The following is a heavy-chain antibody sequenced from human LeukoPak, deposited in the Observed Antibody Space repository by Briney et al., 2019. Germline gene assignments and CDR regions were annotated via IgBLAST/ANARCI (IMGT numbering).Heavy chain of an antibody. V-gene: IGHV3-23*01. CDR2: ISGSGGST. CDR1: GFTFSSYA. CDR3: AKDPGGYCSSTSFYTS. D-gene: IGHD2-2*02. J-gene: IGHJ4*02. Sequence: GGSLRLSCAASGFTFSSYAMSWVRQAPGKGLEWVSAISGSGGSTYYADSVKGRFTISRDNSKNTLYLQMNSLRAEDTAVYYCAKDPGGYCSSTSFYTSWGQGTLVTVSS.